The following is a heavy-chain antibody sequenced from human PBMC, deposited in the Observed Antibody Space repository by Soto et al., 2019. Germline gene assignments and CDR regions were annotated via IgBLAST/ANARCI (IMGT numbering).Heavy chain of an antibody. Sequence: ASGQVSCKASGYTFSPHGISWVQQAPGPGREWMGWVSSGSGDPTYAQKYQAIVTMTTDTSTTTAYMELRSLRSDDTAVYYCARDWSALALPDVWGQGTTVTVSS. CDR3: ARDWSALALPDV. CDR2: VSSGSGDP. J-gene: IGHJ6*02. D-gene: IGHD3-3*01. V-gene: IGHV1-18*04. CDR1: GYTFSPHG.